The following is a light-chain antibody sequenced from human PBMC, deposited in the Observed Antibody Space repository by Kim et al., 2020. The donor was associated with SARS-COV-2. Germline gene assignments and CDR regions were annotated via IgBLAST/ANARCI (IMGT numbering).Light chain of an antibody. CDR2: EDN. V-gene: IGLV6-57*02. Sequence: KTVTISCTGSSGSIASNYVQWYQQRPGSAPTTVIYEDNQRPSGVPDRFSGSIDSSSNSASLTISGLKTEDGADYYCQSYDSSNSWVFGGGTQLTVL. J-gene: IGLJ3*02. CDR1: SGSIASNY. CDR3: QSYDSSNSWV.